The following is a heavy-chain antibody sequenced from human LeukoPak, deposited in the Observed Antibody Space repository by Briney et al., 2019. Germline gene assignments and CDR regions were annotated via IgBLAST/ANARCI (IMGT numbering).Heavy chain of an antibody. CDR2: ARYRVNNYII. D-gene: IGHD3-22*01. J-gene: IGHJ4*02. CDR3: ARVPIGYYLFDH. Sequence: PGGSLRLSCAASGFIFSDHYMDWARQAPGKGLEWVGRARYRVNNYIIEYAASVKGRFTISRDDSKNSLYLQMNGLKTEDTAVYYCARVPIGYYLFDHWGLGTLVTVSS. V-gene: IGHV3-72*01. CDR1: GFIFSDHY.